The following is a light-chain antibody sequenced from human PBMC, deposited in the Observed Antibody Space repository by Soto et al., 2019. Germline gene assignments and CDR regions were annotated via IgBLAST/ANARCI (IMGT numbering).Light chain of an antibody. CDR3: QQYNSYSLT. V-gene: IGKV1-5*03. Sequence: DIQMTQSPSTMSASVGDRVPFTCRASQSISSWLAWYQQKPGKAPKLLIYKASSLESGVPSRFSGSGSGTEFTLTISSLQPDDFATYYCQQYNSYSLTFGQGTEVDI. J-gene: IGKJ1*01. CDR2: KAS. CDR1: QSISSW.